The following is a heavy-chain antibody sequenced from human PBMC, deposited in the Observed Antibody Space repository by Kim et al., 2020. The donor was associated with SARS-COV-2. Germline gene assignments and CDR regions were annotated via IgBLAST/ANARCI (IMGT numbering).Heavy chain of an antibody. J-gene: IGHJ3*02. Sequence: GGSLRLSCAASGFTFSSYGMHWVRQAPGKGLEWVAVIWYDGSNKYYADSVKGRFTISRDNSKNTLYLQMNSLRAEDTAVYYCARDRGAGGGYVNGVDIWGQGTTVTVSS. CDR3: ARDRGAGGGYVNGVDI. D-gene: IGHD2-8*01. V-gene: IGHV3-33*01. CDR1: GFTFSSYG. CDR2: IWYDGSNK.